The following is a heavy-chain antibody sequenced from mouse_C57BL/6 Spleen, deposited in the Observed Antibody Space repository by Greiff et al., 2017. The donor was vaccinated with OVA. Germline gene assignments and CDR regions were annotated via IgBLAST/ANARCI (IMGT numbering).Heavy chain of an antibody. Sequence: VKLMESGAELVKPGASVKMSCKASGYTFTTYPIEWMKQNHGKSLEWIGNFHPYNDDTKYNEKFKGKATLTVEKSSSTVYLELSRLTSDDSAVYYCAIAYYSNYFDYWGQGTTLTVSS. D-gene: IGHD2-5*01. CDR2: FHPYNDDT. J-gene: IGHJ2*01. CDR3: AIAYYSNYFDY. CDR1: GYTFTTYP. V-gene: IGHV1-47*01.